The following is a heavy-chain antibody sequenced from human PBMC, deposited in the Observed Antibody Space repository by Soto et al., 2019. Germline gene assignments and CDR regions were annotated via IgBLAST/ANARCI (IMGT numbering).Heavy chain of an antibody. CDR2: ISYDGSEK. Sequence: QVQLVESGGGVVQPGRSLRLSCAASGFTFSSYGMHWVRQAPGKGLEWVAVISYDGSEKYYAVSVKGRFTISRGNSKNHLYTQMDRLGAEDTAGFFCAKGAVTTSLYYFDYWGPGTLVPVSS. J-gene: IGHJ4*02. D-gene: IGHD4-17*01. CDR3: AKGAVTTSLYYFDY. CDR1: GFTFSSYG. V-gene: IGHV3-30*18.